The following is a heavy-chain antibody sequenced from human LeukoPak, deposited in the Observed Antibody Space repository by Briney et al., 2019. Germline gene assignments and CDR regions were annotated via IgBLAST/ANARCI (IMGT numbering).Heavy chain of an antibody. CDR1: GGTFSSYA. D-gene: IGHD4/OR15-4a*01. Sequence: ASVKVSCKASGGTFSSYAISWVRQAPGQGLEWMGGIIPIFGTANYAQKFQGRVTITTDESTSTAYMELSSLRSEDTAVYYCARGGLYGAPDENWFDPWGQGTLVTVSS. CDR3: ARGGLYGAPDENWFDP. V-gene: IGHV1-69*05. J-gene: IGHJ5*02. CDR2: IIPIFGTA.